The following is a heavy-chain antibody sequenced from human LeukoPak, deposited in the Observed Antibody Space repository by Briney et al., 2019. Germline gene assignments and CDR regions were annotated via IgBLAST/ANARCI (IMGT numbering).Heavy chain of an antibody. V-gene: IGHV3-23*01. Sequence: PGGSLRLSCAASGFTFSSYAMSWVRQAPGKGLEWVSAISGNGDITYYTDSVKGRFTISRDNSKNTLYLQMNSLRAEDTAVYYCAKWGVSGSYYDYWGQGTLVTVSS. CDR2: ISGNGDIT. CDR1: GFTFSSYA. J-gene: IGHJ4*02. D-gene: IGHD1-26*01. CDR3: AKWGVSGSYYDY.